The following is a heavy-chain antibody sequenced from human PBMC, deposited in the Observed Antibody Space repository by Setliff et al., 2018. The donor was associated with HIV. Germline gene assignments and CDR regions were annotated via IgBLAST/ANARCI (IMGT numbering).Heavy chain of an antibody. V-gene: IGHV4-59*01. CDR3: ARRANEDYYMDV. CDR2: IYYSGST. J-gene: IGHJ6*03. D-gene: IGHD1-1*01. CDR1: GGSISSYY. Sequence: SETLSLTCTVSGGSISSYYWSWIRQPPGKGLEWIGYIYYSGSTNYNPSLKSRVTISVDTSKNQFSLKLSSVTAADTAVYYCARRANEDYYMDVWGKGTTVTVSS.